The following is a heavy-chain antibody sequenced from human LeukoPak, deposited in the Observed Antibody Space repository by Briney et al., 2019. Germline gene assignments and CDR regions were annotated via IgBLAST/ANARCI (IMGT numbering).Heavy chain of an antibody. J-gene: IGHJ4*02. Sequence: GGSLRLSCVVSGLRFRNYGMHWVRQAPGKGLEWVAVIWYDGSNKYYADSVKGRFTISRDNAKNTLYLQMNSLRPEDTAVYYCAFHNSGGNFGYWGQGTLVTVSS. D-gene: IGHD2-15*01. CDR2: IWYDGSNK. CDR1: GLRFRNYG. CDR3: AFHNSGGNFGY. V-gene: IGHV3-33*03.